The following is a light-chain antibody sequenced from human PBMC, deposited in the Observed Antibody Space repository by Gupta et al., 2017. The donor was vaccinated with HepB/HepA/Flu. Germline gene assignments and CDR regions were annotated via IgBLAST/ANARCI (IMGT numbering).Light chain of an antibody. CDR2: EIY. CDR1: SSDVGGYKY. Sequence: QSALTQPHSASGSPGQSVTIPFTRTSSDVGGYKYVSWFQPHPGRAPKLLIFEIYNRPSVVPARFSGSKSGNTASLTVSGLQPEDEADYYCASHASGDIVLFGGGTKLTVL. J-gene: IGLJ2*01. V-gene: IGLV2-8*01. CDR3: ASHASGDIVL.